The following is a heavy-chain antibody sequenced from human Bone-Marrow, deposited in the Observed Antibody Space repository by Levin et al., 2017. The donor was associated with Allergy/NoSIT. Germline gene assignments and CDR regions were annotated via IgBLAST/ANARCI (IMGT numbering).Heavy chain of an antibody. J-gene: IGHJ3*02. D-gene: IGHD2-2*01. CDR3: ASGYCTSTDCQGDAFDI. Sequence: GGSLRLSCAASGFTFSDYFLSWIRQAPGKGLEWVAYMSSSGTTISYADSVKGRFTISRDNAKNSLFLQMNSLRADDTAVYYCASGYCTSTDCQGDAFDIWGQGTMVTVSS. V-gene: IGHV3-11*01. CDR1: GFTFSDYF. CDR2: MSSSGTTI.